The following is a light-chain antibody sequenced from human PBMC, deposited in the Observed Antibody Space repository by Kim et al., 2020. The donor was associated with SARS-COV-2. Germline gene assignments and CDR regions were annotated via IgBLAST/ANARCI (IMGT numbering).Light chain of an antibody. CDR3: QAWDSSLVV. CDR2: QDS. Sequence: SSSLPPPPSFSFSPFPPSRLPFSFDKLGDKYACWYQQKPGQSPVLVIYQDSKRPSGIPERFSGSNSGNTATLTISGTQAMDEADYYCQAWDSSLVVFGGGTKLTVL. V-gene: IGLV3-1*01. J-gene: IGLJ2*01. CDR1: KLGDKY.